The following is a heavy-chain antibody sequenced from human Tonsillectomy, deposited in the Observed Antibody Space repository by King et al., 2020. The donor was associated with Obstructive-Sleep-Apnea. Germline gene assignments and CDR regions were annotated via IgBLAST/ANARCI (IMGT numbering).Heavy chain of an antibody. CDR2: IKRDGSVK. J-gene: IGHJ4*02. Sequence: VQLVESGGGLVQPGGSVRLSCGASGFTFSSYWMTWVRQAPGKGLEGVANIKRDGSVKNYEDSVKGGFTISRDNAKKSVFLQMNSRTAEDTAVYYCAREYWGPDYWGQGTLVTVSS. V-gene: IGHV3-7*01. CDR1: GFTFSSYW. CDR3: AREYWGPDY. D-gene: IGHD3-16*01.